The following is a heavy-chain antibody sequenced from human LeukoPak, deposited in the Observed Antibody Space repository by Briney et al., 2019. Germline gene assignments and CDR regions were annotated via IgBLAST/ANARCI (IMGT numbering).Heavy chain of an antibody. CDR2: IWYDGSNK. CDR3: ARTKDTYFDY. J-gene: IGHJ4*02. CDR1: GFTFSSYG. Sequence: GRSLRLSCAASGFTFSSYGMHWVRQAPGKGLEWMAVIWYDGSNKYYADSVKGRFTISRDNSKNTLYLQMNSLRAEDTAVYYCARTKDTYFDYWGQGTLVTVSS. D-gene: IGHD2-8*01. V-gene: IGHV3-33*01.